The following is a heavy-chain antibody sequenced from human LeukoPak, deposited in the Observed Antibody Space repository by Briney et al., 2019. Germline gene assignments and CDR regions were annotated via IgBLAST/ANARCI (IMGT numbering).Heavy chain of an antibody. CDR2: INHSGST. J-gene: IGHJ4*02. CDR1: GGSFSGYY. Sequence: SETLSLTCAVYGGSFSGYYWSWIRQPPGKGLEWIGEINHSGSTNYNPSLKSRVTISVDTSKNQFSLKLSSVTAADTAVYYCARNKRYFDWVTDYWGQGTLVTVSS. V-gene: IGHV4-34*01. CDR3: ARNKRYFDWVTDY. D-gene: IGHD3-9*01.